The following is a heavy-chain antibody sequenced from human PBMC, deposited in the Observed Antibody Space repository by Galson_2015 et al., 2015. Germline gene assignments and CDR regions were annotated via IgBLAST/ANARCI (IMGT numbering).Heavy chain of an antibody. CDR1: GFTFSSYG. V-gene: IGHV3-33*01. D-gene: IGHD2-21*02. CDR2: IWYDGSNK. J-gene: IGHJ3*02. Sequence: SLRLSCAASGFTFSSYGMHWVRQAPGKGLEWVAVIWYDGSNKYYANSVKGRFTISRDNSKNTLYLQMNSLRAEDTAVYYCARDRPYCGGDCYLGNAFDIWGQGTMVTVSS. CDR3: ARDRPYCGGDCYLGNAFDI.